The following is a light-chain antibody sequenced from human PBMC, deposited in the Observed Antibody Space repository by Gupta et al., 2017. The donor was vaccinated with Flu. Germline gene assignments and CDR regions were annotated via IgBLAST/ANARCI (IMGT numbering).Light chain of an antibody. Sequence: RLIYSASVLQSEVPSRFSGSGYGTDFTLTISGLQPDDFATYYCLQHNSYPFTFGPGTKV. V-gene: IGKV1-17*01. CDR3: LQHNSYPFT. J-gene: IGKJ3*01. CDR2: SAS.